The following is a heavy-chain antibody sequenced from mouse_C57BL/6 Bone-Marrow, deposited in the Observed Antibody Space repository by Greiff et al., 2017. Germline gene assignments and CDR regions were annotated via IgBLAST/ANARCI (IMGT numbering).Heavy chain of an antibody. CDR3: ARGPPGY. Sequence: QVQLQQPGAELVKPGASVKLSCKASGYTFTSYWMQWVKQRPGQGLEWIGEIDPSDSYTNYNQKFKGKATLTVATSSSTAYMQLSSLTSEDSAVYYCARGPPGYWGQGTSVTVSS. CDR1: GYTFTSYW. J-gene: IGHJ4*01. CDR2: IDPSDSYT. V-gene: IGHV1-50*01. D-gene: IGHD6-1*01.